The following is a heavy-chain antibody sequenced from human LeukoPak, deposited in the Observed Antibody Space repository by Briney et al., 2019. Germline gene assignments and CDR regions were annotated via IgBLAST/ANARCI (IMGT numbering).Heavy chain of an antibody. CDR1: GFTFHSYA. CDR3: AKGFYGDYGGD. V-gene: IGHV3-23*01. J-gene: IGHJ4*02. Sequence: PGGSLRPSCAASGFTFHSYATSWVRQAPGKGLEWVSTISDNGVGTFYADSVKGRFTISRDSSKNTLDLQMNSLRAEDTAVYYCAKGFYGDYGGDWGQGTLVTVSS. D-gene: IGHD4-17*01. CDR2: ISDNGVGT.